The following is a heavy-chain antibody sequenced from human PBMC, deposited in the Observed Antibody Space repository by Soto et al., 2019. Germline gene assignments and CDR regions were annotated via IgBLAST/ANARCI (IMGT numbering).Heavy chain of an antibody. Sequence: QVQLVQSGAEVKKPGASVKVSCKPSGYTFNTYYLHWVRQAPGQALEWMGVIHPSGGGTTYAQKFLGRVTVTGDTSTPTVFMELSSLRSDDTAVYYCARGGHIAVVTASFDYWGQGTLVTVSS. J-gene: IGHJ4*02. CDR2: IHPSGGGT. D-gene: IGHD2-21*02. V-gene: IGHV1-46*02. CDR1: GYTFNTYY. CDR3: ARGGHIAVVTASFDY.